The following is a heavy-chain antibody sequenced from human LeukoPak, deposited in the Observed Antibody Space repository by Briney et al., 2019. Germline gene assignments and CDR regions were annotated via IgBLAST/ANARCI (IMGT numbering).Heavy chain of an antibody. D-gene: IGHD2-2*01. J-gene: IGHJ4*02. CDR2: INPNSGGT. CDR1: GYTFTGYY. CDR3: AKDYEYGREYQPYFDY. V-gene: IGHV1-2*02. Sequence: ASVKVSCEASGYTFTGYYMHWVRQAPGQGLEWMGWINPNSGGTNYAQKFQGRVTMTRDTSISTAYMELSRLRSDDTAVYYCAKDYEYGREYQPYFDYWGQGTLVTVSS.